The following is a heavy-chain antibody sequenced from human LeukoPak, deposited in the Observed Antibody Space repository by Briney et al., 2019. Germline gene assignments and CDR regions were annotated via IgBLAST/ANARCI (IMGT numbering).Heavy chain of an antibody. J-gene: IGHJ4*02. Sequence: GGSLRLSCAASGFTFSSYSMNWVRQAPGKGLEWVSYISSSSSSTIYYADSVKGRFTISRDNAKNSLYLQMNSLRDEDTAVYYCARDNGSGDSSGYYPLGYWGQGTLVTVSS. D-gene: IGHD3-22*01. CDR3: ARDNGSGDSSGYYPLGY. V-gene: IGHV3-48*02. CDR1: GFTFSSYS. CDR2: ISSSSSSTI.